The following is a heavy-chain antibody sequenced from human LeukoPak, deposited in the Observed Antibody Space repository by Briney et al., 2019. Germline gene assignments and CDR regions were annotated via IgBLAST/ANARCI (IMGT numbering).Heavy chain of an antibody. CDR1: GYTFASYY. CDR2: IHPSGGST. J-gene: IGHJ5*02. Sequence: ASVNVSCKASGYTFASYYMHWVRPPPAQGVEWMGIIHPSGGSTSYAQKFQGRGTMTRDTSTSTVYMELSSMRSEDTAVYYCARDPLLRFLESSTLTGWFDPWGQGTLVTVSS. V-gene: IGHV1-46*01. CDR3: ARDPLLRFLESSTLTGWFDP. D-gene: IGHD3-3*01.